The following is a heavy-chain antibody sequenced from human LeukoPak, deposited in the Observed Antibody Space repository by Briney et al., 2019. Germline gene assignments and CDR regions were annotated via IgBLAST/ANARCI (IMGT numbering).Heavy chain of an antibody. J-gene: IGHJ5*02. V-gene: IGHV1-69*05. CDR3: ARAGAESRPSNLLYWGYNWFDP. CDR2: IIPIFGTA. D-gene: IGHD2-8*02. CDR1: GGTFSSYA. Sequence: ASVKVSCKASGGTFSSYAISWVRQAPGQGLEWMGGIIPIFGTANYAQKFQGRVTITTDESTSTAYMELSSLRSEDTAVYYCARAGAESRPSNLLYWGYNWFDPWGQGTLVTVSS.